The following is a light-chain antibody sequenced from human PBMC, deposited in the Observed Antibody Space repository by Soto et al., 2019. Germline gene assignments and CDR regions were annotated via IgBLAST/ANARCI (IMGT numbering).Light chain of an antibody. Sequence: QSVLTQPPSASGTPGQRVTISCSGSSSNIGSNSVNWYHQVAGTAPKLLIHSDNQRPSGVPDRFSGSKSGTSASLAISGLQSGDEADYYCATWDDTLNGRVFGGETKLTVL. CDR2: SDN. J-gene: IGLJ3*02. CDR3: ATWDDTLNGRV. CDR1: SSNIGSNS. V-gene: IGLV1-44*01.